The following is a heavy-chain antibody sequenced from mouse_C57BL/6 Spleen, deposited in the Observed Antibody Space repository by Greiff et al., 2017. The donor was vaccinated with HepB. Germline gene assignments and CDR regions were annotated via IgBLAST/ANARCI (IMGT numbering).Heavy chain of an antibody. Sequence: QVQLQQSGAELVRPGASVTLSCKASGYTFTDYEMHWVKQTPVHGLEWIGAIDPETGGTAYNQKFKGKAILTADKSSSTAYMELRSLTSEDSAVYYCTRSEYSNERGVYWGQGTTLTVSS. J-gene: IGHJ2*01. CDR1: GYTFTDYE. V-gene: IGHV1-15*01. D-gene: IGHD2-5*01. CDR2: IDPETGGT. CDR3: TRSEYSNERGVY.